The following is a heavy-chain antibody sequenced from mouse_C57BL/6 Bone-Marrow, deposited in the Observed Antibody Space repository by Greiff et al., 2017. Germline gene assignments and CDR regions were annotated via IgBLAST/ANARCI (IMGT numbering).Heavy chain of an antibody. J-gene: IGHJ4*01. Sequence: VQLQQSGAELVRPGASVKLSCKASGYTFTSYGISWVKQRTGQGLEWIGEIHPRSGNTYYNEKFKSKATLTADKSSSTAYMELRSLTSEDSAVYFCARDYDCGAMDYWGQGTSVTVSS. CDR1: GYTFTSYG. V-gene: IGHV1-81*01. CDR3: ARDYDCGAMDY. CDR2: IHPRSGNT. D-gene: IGHD2-4*01.